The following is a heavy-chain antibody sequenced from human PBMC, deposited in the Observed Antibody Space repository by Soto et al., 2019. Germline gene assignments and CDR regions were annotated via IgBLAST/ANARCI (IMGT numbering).Heavy chain of an antibody. CDR3: ARGRGYGTCYYY. Sequence: QVQLVQSGAEVKKPGSSVKVSCKASGGTFSSYTISWVRQAPGQGLEWMGRIIPILSIANYAQKFQGRVTITADKSTSTAYMELSSLRSEDTAVYYCARGRGYGTCYYYWGQGTLVTVSS. CDR2: IIPILSIA. V-gene: IGHV1-69*02. CDR1: GGTFSSYT. D-gene: IGHD2-15*01. J-gene: IGHJ4*02.